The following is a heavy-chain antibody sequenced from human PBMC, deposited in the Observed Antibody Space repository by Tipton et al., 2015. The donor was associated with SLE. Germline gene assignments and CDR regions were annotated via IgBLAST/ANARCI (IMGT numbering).Heavy chain of an antibody. CDR2: ISSSGSTI. V-gene: IGHV3-48*03. Sequence: SLRLSCAASGFTFSSYEMNWVRQAPGKGLEWVSYISSSGSTIYYADSVKGRFTISRDNAKNSLYLQMNSLRAEDTAVYYCARWGGGSRYKDWGQGTLVTVSS. J-gene: IGHJ4*02. CDR1: GFTFSSYE. D-gene: IGHD2-15*01. CDR3: ARWGGGSRYKD.